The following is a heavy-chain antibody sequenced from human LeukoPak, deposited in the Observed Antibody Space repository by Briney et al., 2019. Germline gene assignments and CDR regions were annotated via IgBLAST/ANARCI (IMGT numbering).Heavy chain of an antibody. D-gene: IGHD3-10*01. CDR3: AREGLDSGSHFSAWFDP. J-gene: IGHJ5*02. Sequence: GGSLRLSCAASGFTFSSYWMSWVRQAPGKGLEWVANIKQDGSEKYYVDSVKGRFTISRDNAKNSLYLQMNSLRAEDTAVYYCAREGLDSGSHFSAWFDPWGQGTLVTVSS. CDR1: GFTFSSYW. V-gene: IGHV3-7*01. CDR2: IKQDGSEK.